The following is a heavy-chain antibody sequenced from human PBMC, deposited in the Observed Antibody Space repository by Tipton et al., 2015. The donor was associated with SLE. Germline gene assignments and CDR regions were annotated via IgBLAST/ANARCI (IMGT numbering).Heavy chain of an antibody. CDR3: ARSHPVVAAEMLDY. J-gene: IGHJ4*02. V-gene: IGHV1-18*01. Sequence: QVQLVQSGPEVKKPGASVKVSCKASGYTFTSYGISWVRQAPGQGLEWMGWISVYSGLANTKYALRFQDRVTMTTDTSTSTAYMELRSLRSDDTAVYYCARSHPVVAAEMLDYWGQGTLVSVSS. CDR1: GYTFTSYG. CDR2: ISVYSGLANT. D-gene: IGHD2-15*01.